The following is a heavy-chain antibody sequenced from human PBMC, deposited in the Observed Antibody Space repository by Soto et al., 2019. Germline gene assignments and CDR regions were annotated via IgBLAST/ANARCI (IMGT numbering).Heavy chain of an antibody. D-gene: IGHD5-18*01. CDR2: FIAMLGTP. Sequence: QVQLVQSGAEVKKPGSSVKVSCKASGGTFDSQGIAWVRQAPGQGLEWMGGFIAMLGTPTYAKKVQGRATITADESLTSSYLELRSLISEDTGVYFCARGAMANFDYWGQGTVVTVSS. CDR3: ARGAMANFDY. J-gene: IGHJ4*02. CDR1: GGTFDSQG. V-gene: IGHV1-69*01.